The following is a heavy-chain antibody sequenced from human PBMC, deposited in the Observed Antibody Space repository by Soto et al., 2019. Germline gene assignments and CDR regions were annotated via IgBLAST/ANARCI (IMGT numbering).Heavy chain of an antibody. CDR2: ISSSSITI. J-gene: IGHJ4*02. CDR1: GFTFSSYS. V-gene: IGHV3-48*01. CDR3: ARYVYDYICGSYRYPYYCDY. D-gene: IGHD3-16*02. Sequence: EVQLVESGGGLVQPGGSLRLSCAASGFTFSSYSMNWVRQAPGKGLEWVSYISSSSITIYYADSVKGRFTISRDNAKNSLYLKMNSLRAEDTAVYYCARYVYDYICGSYRYPYYCDYGGQGTLVTVSS.